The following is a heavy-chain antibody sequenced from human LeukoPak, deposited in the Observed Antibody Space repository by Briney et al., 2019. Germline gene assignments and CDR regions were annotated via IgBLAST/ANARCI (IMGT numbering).Heavy chain of an antibody. CDR2: ISGSGDTS. V-gene: IGHV3-23*01. J-gene: IGHJ4*02. CDR3: AKDATYNILTGRNSVYFGN. Sequence: PGGSLRLSCVASGFTFKNYVMNWVRQAPGKGLEWVSGISGSGDTSYYPNSVKGRFTISRDNSKNTLYLQMKSLRAEDTAVYYCAKDATYNILTGRNSVYFGNWGQGTLVTVSS. D-gene: IGHD3-9*01. CDR1: GFTFKNYV.